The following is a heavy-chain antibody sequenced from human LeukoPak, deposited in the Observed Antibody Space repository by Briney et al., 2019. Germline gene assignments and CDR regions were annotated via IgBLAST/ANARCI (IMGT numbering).Heavy chain of an antibody. D-gene: IGHD3-22*01. CDR1: GGSISSYY. CDR3: AVLPATDTYYYDSIGYYRPGVH. Sequence: PSETLSLTCTVSGGSISSYYWSWIRQPPGKGLEWIGYIYYSGSTNYNPSPKSRVTISVDTSKNQFSLKLSSVTAADTAVYYCAVLPATDTYYYDSIGYYRPGVHWGQGTLVSVSS. V-gene: IGHV4-59*12. CDR2: IYYSGST. J-gene: IGHJ4*02.